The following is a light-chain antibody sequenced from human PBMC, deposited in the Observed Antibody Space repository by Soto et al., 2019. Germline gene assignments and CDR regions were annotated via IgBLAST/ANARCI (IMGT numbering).Light chain of an antibody. Sequence: EIVMTQSPATLSVSPVERATIACRASESISTYLTWYQQQPGQAPRVLVFGASTRATGIPARFSGSGAGTEFTLTISSLQSEDFVVYYCQQYKSWPPTFGQGTRLEIK. CDR3: QQYKSWPPT. J-gene: IGKJ5*01. V-gene: IGKV3-15*01. CDR1: ESISTY. CDR2: GAS.